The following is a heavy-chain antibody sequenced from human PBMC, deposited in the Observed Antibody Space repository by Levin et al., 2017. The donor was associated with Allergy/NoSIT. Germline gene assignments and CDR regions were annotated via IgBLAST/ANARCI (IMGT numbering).Heavy chain of an antibody. Sequence: GSLRLSCTVSGASMINYYWSWIRQPPGKGLEWIGYIYYSGGTNYNPSLKSRLTISVDMSRNQFSLRLSSVTAADTAVYYCARHRDFYDSSGRFDPWGQGTLVAVSS. D-gene: IGHD3-22*01. J-gene: IGHJ5*02. CDR3: ARHRDFYDSSGRFDP. CDR2: IYYSGGT. CDR1: GASMINYY. V-gene: IGHV4-59*08.